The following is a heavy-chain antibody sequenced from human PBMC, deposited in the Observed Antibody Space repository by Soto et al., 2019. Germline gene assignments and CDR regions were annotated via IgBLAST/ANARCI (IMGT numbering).Heavy chain of an antibody. CDR3: AQDRGCSGSTCYQAY. V-gene: IGHV3-23*01. CDR1: GFTFSDYG. D-gene: IGHD2-2*01. CDR2: ISGSRGSTT. J-gene: IGHJ4*02. Sequence: GGSLRLSCAASGFTFSDYGLSWVRQAPGKGLEWVSSISGSRGSTTYYAGSVKGRFTISRDNSKNTLYLQMNSLRVEDTAVYYCAQDRGCSGSTCYQAYWGPGTLVTVSS.